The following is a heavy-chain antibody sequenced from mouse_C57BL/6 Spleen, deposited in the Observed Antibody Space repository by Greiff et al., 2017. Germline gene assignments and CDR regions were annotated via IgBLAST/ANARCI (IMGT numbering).Heavy chain of an antibody. CDR3: AREDDYDDARSWFAY. V-gene: IGHV1-61*01. Sequence: VQLQQSGAELVRPGSSVKLSCKASGYTFTSYWMDWVKQRPGQGLEWIGNIYPSDSETHYNQKFKDKATLTVDKSSSTAYMQLSSLTSEDSAVYYCAREDDYDDARSWFAYWGQGTLVTVSA. CDR1: GYTFTSYW. CDR2: IYPSDSET. J-gene: IGHJ3*01. D-gene: IGHD2-4*01.